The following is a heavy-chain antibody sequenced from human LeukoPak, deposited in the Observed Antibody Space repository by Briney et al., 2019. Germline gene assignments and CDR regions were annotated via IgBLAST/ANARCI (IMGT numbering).Heavy chain of an antibody. CDR1: GFTFDDYA. J-gene: IGHJ3*02. CDR3: AKTGYYGSGSGRDAFDI. Sequence: GGSLRLSCAASGFTFDDYAMHWVRQAPGKGLEWVSLISWDGGSTYYADSVKGRFTISRDNSKNSLYLQMNSLRAEDTALYYCAKTGYYGSGSGRDAFDIWGQGTMVTVSS. V-gene: IGHV3-43D*03. CDR2: ISWDGGST. D-gene: IGHD3-10*01.